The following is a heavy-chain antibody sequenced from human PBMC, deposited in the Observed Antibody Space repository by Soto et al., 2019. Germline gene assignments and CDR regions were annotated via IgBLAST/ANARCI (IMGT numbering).Heavy chain of an antibody. CDR3: ARRLRDIVVVPAEYYYYYGMDV. D-gene: IGHD2-2*01. CDR1: GYSFTSYW. V-gene: IGHV5-10-1*01. J-gene: IGHJ6*02. CDR2: IDPSDSYT. Sequence: GEALKISCKGSGYSFTSYWISWVRQMPGKGLEWMGRIDPSDSYTNYSPSFQGHVTISADKSISTAYLQWSSLKASDTAMYYCARRLRDIVVVPAEYYYYYGMDVWGQGTTVTVSS.